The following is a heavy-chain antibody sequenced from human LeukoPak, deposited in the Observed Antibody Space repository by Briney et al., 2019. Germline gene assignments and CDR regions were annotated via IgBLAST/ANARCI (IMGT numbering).Heavy chain of an antibody. J-gene: IGHJ4*02. CDR3: ARDQGITMVRGATDY. CDR2: ISAYNGNT. V-gene: IGHV1-18*01. Sequence: APVKVSCKASGYTFTSYGISWVRQAPGQGLEWMGWISAYNGNTNYAQKLQGRVTMTTDTSTSTAYMELRSLRSDDTAVYYCARDQGITMVRGATDYWGQGTLVTVSS. CDR1: GYTFTSYG. D-gene: IGHD3-10*01.